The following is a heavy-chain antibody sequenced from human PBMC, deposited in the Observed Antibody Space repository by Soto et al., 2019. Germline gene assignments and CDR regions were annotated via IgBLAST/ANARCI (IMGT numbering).Heavy chain of an antibody. CDR2: IYPGDSDT. D-gene: IGHD4-17*01. J-gene: IGHJ3*02. Sequence: GESLKISCKGSGYSFTSYWIGWVRQMPGKGLEWMGIIYPGDSDTRYSPSFQGQVTISADKSISTAHLQWSSLKASDTAMYYCARLDDYGDPVDDAFDIWGQGTMVTVSS. V-gene: IGHV5-51*01. CDR3: ARLDDYGDPVDDAFDI. CDR1: GYSFTSYW.